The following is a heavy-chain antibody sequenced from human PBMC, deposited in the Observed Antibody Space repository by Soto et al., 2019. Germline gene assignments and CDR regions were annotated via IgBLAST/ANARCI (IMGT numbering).Heavy chain of an antibody. CDR3: AKQSRFLEWLLVSLYYMDV. J-gene: IGHJ6*03. CDR1: GFTFSSYA. D-gene: IGHD3-3*01. CDR2: ISGSGGST. V-gene: IGHV3-23*01. Sequence: GGSLRLSCAASGFTFSSYAMSWVRQAPGKGLEWVSAISGSGGSTYYADSVKGRFTISRDNSKNTLYLQMNSLRAEDTAVYYCAKQSRFLEWLLVSLYYMDVWGKGTTVTVSS.